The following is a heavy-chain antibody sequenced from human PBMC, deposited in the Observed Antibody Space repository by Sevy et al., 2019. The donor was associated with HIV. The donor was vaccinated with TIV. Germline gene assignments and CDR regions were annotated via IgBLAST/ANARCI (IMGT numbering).Heavy chain of an antibody. CDR2: ISSSFSI. CDR1: GFTFNIYE. CDR3: TNYVHY. V-gene: IGHV3-48*03. J-gene: IGHJ4*02. Sequence: GGSLILSCAASGFTFNIYEMNWVRQAPGKGLEWVSYISSSFSIYYADSVKGRFTISRDNAKNSLYLQMNSLRAEDTAVYYCTNYVHYWGQGTLVTVSS.